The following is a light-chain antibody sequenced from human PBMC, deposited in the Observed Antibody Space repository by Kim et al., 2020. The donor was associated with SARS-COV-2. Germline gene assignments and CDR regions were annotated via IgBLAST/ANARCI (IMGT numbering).Light chain of an antibody. CDR3: HQYSDWPRT. J-gene: IGKJ1*01. CDR1: QSVSSN. V-gene: IGKV3-15*01. Sequence: VSPGDSATISFRASQSVSSNLAWYHQKPGQAPRLLIYGASARATGIPARFRGSGAGSEFTLTISSLQSEDFGVYYCHQYSDWPRTFGQGTKVDIK. CDR2: GAS.